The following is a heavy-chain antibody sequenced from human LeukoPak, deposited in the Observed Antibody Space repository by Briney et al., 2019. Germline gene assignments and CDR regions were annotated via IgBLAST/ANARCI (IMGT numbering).Heavy chain of an antibody. J-gene: IGHJ4*02. CDR3: AKVRRCGSTAFDY. V-gene: IGHV3-30-3*01. CDR1: GFTFSSYA. D-gene: IGHD2-21*01. Sequence: GGSLRLSCAASGFTFSSYAMPWVRQAPGKGLEWVAVISYDGSNKYYADPVKGRFTISRDNSKNTLYLQMNSLRAEDTAVYYCAKVRRCGSTAFDYWGQGTLVTVSS. CDR2: ISYDGSNK.